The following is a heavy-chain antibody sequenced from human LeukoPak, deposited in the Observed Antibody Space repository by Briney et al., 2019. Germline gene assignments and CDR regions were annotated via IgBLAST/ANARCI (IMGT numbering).Heavy chain of an antibody. D-gene: IGHD3-22*01. CDR3: ARAPYYYDSSGQTAFDY. CDR1: GESFSGYY. CDR2: INHSGST. V-gene: IGHV4-34*01. J-gene: IGHJ4*02. Sequence: PSETLSLTCAVYGESFSGYYWSWIRQPPGKGLEWIGEINHSGSTNYNPSLKSRVTISVDTSKNQFSPKLSSVTAADTAVYYCARAPYYYDSSGQTAFDYWGQGTLVTVSS.